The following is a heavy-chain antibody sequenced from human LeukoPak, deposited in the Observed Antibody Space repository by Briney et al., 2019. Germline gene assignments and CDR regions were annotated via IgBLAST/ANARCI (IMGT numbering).Heavy chain of an antibody. J-gene: IGHJ4*02. CDR2: ISYDGSNK. D-gene: IGHD2-2*01. V-gene: IGHV3-30*03. CDR1: GFTFSSYG. CDR3: AREGGDIVVVPAANDY. Sequence: GGSLRLSCAASGFTFSSYGMHWVRQAPGKGLGWVAVISYDGSNKYYADSVMGRFTISRDNSKNSLYLQMNSLRAEDTAVYYCAREGGDIVVVPAANDYWGQGTLVTVSS.